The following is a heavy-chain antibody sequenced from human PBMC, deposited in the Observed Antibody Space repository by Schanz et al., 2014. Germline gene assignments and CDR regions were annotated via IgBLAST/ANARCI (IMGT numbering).Heavy chain of an antibody. CDR3: GRAGTGMAGWYFEL. Sequence: EVQLVESGGGLVQPGGSLRLSCSASGFTFSIYAMHWVRQAPGKGLEYVSAISHDGYSTYYADSVKGRFTISRDNSKNTLYLQMSSLRVDDMAVYYCGRAGTGMAGWYFELWGRGTLGTVSS. D-gene: IGHD5-18*01. CDR2: ISHDGYST. J-gene: IGHJ2*01. V-gene: IGHV3-64D*06. CDR1: GFTFSIYA.